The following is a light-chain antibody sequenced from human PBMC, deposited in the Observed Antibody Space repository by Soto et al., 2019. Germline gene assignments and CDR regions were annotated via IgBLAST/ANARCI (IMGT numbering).Light chain of an antibody. J-gene: IGKJ1*01. V-gene: IGKV3-11*01. CDR2: DAS. CDR1: QSVGRY. CDR3: QHRNNWPWT. Sequence: EIVLTQSPAVLSLSPGERATLSCRASQSVGRYLVWYQQKPGQAPSLLIYDASNRATGVPARFSGSGSGTDFTLTISSLESEDFAVYYCQHRNNWPWTLGQGTKVDIQ.